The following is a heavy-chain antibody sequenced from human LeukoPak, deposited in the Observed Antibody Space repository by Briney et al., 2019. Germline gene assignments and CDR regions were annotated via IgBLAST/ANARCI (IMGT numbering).Heavy chain of an antibody. Sequence: SETLSLTCTESGGSISTFCWSWIQQPPGQGLEWIGYIYHSGTTNSSPSLKSRVTISVDTSKNQLSLTLNSVTAADTAVYYCTRGGYCDYDYWPFLWGQGALVTVSS. CDR2: IYHSGTT. V-gene: IGHV4-59*01. J-gene: IGHJ4*02. D-gene: IGHD5-12*01. CDR1: GGSISTFC. CDR3: TRGGYCDYDYWPFL.